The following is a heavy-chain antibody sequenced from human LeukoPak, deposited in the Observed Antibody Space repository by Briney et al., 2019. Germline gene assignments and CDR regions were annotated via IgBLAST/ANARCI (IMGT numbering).Heavy chain of an antibody. J-gene: IGHJ6*02. Sequence: PGGPLRLSRAASGFTFSSYNMNWVRQAPGKGLEWVSSIDSTSSYIFYADSLKGRFTISRDNAKKSLYLQMNSLRAEDTAVYYCARDELRGMDVWGQGTTVTVSS. CDR3: ARDELRGMDV. D-gene: IGHD1-7*01. CDR1: GFTFSSYN. V-gene: IGHV3-21*01. CDR2: IDSTSSYI.